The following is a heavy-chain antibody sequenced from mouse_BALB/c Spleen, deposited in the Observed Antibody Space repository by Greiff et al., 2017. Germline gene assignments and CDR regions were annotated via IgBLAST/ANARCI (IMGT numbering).Heavy chain of an antibody. CDR3: TTTMITTRAFAY. CDR1: GFTFSSYT. D-gene: IGHD2-4*01. J-gene: IGHJ3*01. V-gene: IGHV5-6-4*01. Sequence: EVMLVESGGGLVKPGGSLKLSCAASGFTFSSYTMSWVRQTPEKRLEWVATISSGGSYTYYPDSVKGRFTISRDNAKNTLYLQMSSLKSEDTAMYYCTTTMITTRAFAYWGQGTLVTVSA. CDR2: ISSGGSYT.